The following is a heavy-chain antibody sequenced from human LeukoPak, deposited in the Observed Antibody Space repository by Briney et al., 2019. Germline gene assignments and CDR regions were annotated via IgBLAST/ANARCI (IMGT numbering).Heavy chain of an antibody. V-gene: IGHV1-46*01. CDR3: ARDNSVGDTAWWFDP. J-gene: IGHJ5*02. Sequence: ASVKVSCKASEYTFTRHYMHWVRQAPGQGLEWMGVINPGGSWTSYAQKFQGRVTMTRDMSTSTDYMELSSLRSEDTAVYYCARDNSVGDTAWWFDPWGQGTLVTVSS. CDR1: EYTFTRHY. CDR2: INPGGSWT. D-gene: IGHD1-26*01.